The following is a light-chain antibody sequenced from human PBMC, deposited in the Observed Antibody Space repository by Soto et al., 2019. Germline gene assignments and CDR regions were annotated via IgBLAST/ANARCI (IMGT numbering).Light chain of an antibody. CDR1: QSVSSIY. Sequence: EIVLTQSPGTLSLSPGERATLSCRASQSVSSIYLAWYQQKPGQDPRLLIYRASSRATGIPDRFSGSGSVTDFTLTISRLEPEDFAVYYCQQYGGSPPYTFGQGTKLEIK. J-gene: IGKJ2*01. V-gene: IGKV3-20*01. CDR2: RAS. CDR3: QQYGGSPPYT.